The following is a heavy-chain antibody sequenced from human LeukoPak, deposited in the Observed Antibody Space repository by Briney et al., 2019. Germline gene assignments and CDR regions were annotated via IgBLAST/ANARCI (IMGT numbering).Heavy chain of an antibody. CDR3: ARTQWIQLCDP. Sequence: PSETLSLTCTVSGGSISSSSYYWGWIRQPPGKGLEWIGSIYYSGSTYYNPSLKSRVTISVDTSKNQFSLKLSSVTAADTAVYYCARTQWIQLCDPWGRGTLVTVSS. CDR1: GGSISSSSYY. D-gene: IGHD5-18*01. V-gene: IGHV4-39*07. J-gene: IGHJ5*02. CDR2: IYYSGST.